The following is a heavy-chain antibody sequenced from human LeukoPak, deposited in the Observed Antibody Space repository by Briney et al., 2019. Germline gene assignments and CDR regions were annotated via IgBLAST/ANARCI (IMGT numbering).Heavy chain of an antibody. V-gene: IGHV1-18*01. D-gene: IGHD2-21*02. Sequence: ASVRVSCKASGYTFSDHDVNWVRQAPGQGLEWMGWISAYNGNTNYAQKLQGRVTMTTDTSTSTAYMELRSLRSDDTAVYYCARSGHIVVVTAAEDDYWGQGTLVTVSS. CDR3: ARSGHIVVVTAAEDDY. J-gene: IGHJ4*02. CDR2: ISAYNGNT. CDR1: GYTFSDHD.